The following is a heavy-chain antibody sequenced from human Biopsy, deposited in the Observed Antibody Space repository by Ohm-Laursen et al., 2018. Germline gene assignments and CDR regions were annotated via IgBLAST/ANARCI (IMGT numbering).Heavy chain of an antibody. CDR2: VFRNEAT. CDR3: TNSLGGAY. D-gene: IGHD3-10*01. J-gene: IGHJ4*02. V-gene: IGHV4-4*07. Sequence: TLSLTCYVSDGSINDYFWSWVRQPAGKGLEWIGRVFRNEATNYNPSLKGRVTMSIDRSKSQFSLTLRSVTAADTAVYYCTNSLGGAYWGPGILVTVSS. CDR1: DGSINDYF.